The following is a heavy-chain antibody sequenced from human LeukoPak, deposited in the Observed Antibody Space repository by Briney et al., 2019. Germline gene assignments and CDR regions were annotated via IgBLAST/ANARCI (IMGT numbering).Heavy chain of an antibody. J-gene: IGHJ4*02. CDR1: GGTFSIYA. D-gene: IGHD3-22*01. CDR2: IIPISGTA. CDR3: AKTGIGYYDSSGSFDY. Sequence: SVKVSCEASGGTFSIYAISWVRQAPGQGLEWMGGIIPISGTANYAQKFQGRVTITAAESTSTAYMELSSLRSEDTAVYYCAKTGIGYYDSSGSFDYWGQGTLVTVSS. V-gene: IGHV1-69*01.